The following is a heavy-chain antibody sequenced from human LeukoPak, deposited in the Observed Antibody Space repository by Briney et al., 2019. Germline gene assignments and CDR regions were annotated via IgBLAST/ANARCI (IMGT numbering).Heavy chain of an antibody. V-gene: IGHV3-23*01. J-gene: IGHJ6*02. CDR3: AKETSFGVLTVLRYGMDV. Sequence: PGGSLRLSCAASGFTFGTYAMSWVRQAPGKGLEWVSAISGGGGGTFYADSVKGRFTISRDSSKNTLYLRMNSLRAEDTAVYYCAKETSFGVLTVLRYGMDVWGQGTTVTVSS. CDR1: GFTFGTYA. CDR2: ISGGGGGT. D-gene: IGHD3-3*01.